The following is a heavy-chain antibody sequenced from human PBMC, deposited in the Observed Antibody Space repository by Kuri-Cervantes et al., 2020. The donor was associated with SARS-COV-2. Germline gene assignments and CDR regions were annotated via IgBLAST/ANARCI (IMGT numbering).Heavy chain of an antibody. CDR3: ARVYGGPLDY. J-gene: IGHJ4*02. Sequence: ASVKVSCKASGYTFTSYGISWVRQATGQGLEWMGWMNPNSGNTGYAQKFQGRVTITRNTSISTAYMELGSLRSEDTAVYYCARVYGGPLDYWGQGTLVTVSS. CDR1: GYTFTSYG. CDR2: MNPNSGNT. D-gene: IGHD4-23*01. V-gene: IGHV1-8*03.